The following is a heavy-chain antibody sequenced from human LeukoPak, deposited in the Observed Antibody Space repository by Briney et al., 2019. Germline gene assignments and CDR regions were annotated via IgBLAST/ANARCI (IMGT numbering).Heavy chain of an antibody. J-gene: IGHJ3*02. V-gene: IGHV4-30-2*01. D-gene: IGHD3-3*01. Sequence: SQTLSLTCAVSGGSISSGGYSWSWIRQPPGKGLGWIGYIYHSGSTYYNPSLKSRVTISVDTSKNQFSLKLSSVTAADTAVYYCARLRFLEWSRYAFDIWGQGTMVTVSS. CDR2: IYHSGST. CDR3: ARLRFLEWSRYAFDI. CDR1: GGSISSGGYS.